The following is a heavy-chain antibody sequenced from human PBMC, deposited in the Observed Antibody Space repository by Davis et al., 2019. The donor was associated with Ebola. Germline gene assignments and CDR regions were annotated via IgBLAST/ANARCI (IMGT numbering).Heavy chain of an antibody. CDR3: ARSPRSSMVRYFDY. V-gene: IGHV3-64*01. CDR2: ISSNGGST. CDR1: GFTFSSYA. Sequence: GESLKISCAASGFTFSSYAMHWVRQAPGKGLEYVSAISSNGGSTYYANSVKGRFTISRDNSKNTLYLQMGSLRAEDMAVYYCARSPRSSMVRYFDYWGQGTLVTVSS. D-gene: IGHD2/OR15-2a*01. J-gene: IGHJ4*02.